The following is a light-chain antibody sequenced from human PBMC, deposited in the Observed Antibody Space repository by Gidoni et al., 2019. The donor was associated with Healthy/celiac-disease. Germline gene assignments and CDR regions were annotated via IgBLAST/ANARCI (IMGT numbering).Light chain of an antibody. Sequence: EIVLTQSPGTLSLSPGERATLSCRASQSVSSSYLAWYQQKPGQATRLLIYGASSRATGIPDRCSGSRAVTDFTLTISRLEPEDCAVYYCQQYGSSPMYTFGQGTKLEIK. V-gene: IGKV3-20*01. CDR3: QQYGSSPMYT. J-gene: IGKJ2*01. CDR2: GAS. CDR1: QSVSSSY.